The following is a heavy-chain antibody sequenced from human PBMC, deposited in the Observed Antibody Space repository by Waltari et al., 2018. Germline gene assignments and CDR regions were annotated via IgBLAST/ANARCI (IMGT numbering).Heavy chain of an antibody. CDR3: AKDPLYSSSPSRWFDP. CDR1: GFTFSSYG. J-gene: IGHJ5*02. V-gene: IGHV3-30*18. CDR2: IWYDGSNK. Sequence: QVQLVESGGGVVQPGRSLRLSCAASGFTFSSYGMPWVRQAPGKGLEWVAVIWYDGSNKYYADSVKGRFTISRDNSKNTLYLQMNSLRAEDTAMYYCAKDPLYSSSPSRWFDPWGQGTLVTVSS. D-gene: IGHD6-6*01.